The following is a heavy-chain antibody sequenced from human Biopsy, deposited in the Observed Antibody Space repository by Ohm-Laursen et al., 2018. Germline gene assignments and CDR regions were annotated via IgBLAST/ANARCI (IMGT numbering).Heavy chain of an antibody. CDR2: LNPVSGNS. CDR3: GRAVRNQLLTDP. Sequence: SVKVSCKASGYTFTSYDITWVRQASGQGPEWIGWLNPVSGNSNFGQKFRGRVTVTSDASISTAYMELSGLTSDDTATYYCGRAVRNQLLTDPWGQGTLVTATS. V-gene: IGHV1-8*01. J-gene: IGHJ5*02. CDR1: GYTFTSYD. D-gene: IGHD1-7*01.